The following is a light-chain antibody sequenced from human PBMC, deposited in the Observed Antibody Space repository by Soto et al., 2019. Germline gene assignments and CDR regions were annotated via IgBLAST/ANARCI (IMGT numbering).Light chain of an antibody. Sequence: DIVMTQSPLSLTVTPGEPASISCRSSQILLHLNGYNSLDWYLQKPGQSPQLLIYLGSNRASGVPDRFSGSGSGTNVTLKISRVEAEDVGVYYCMQALQSPWTFGQGTKVEVK. V-gene: IGKV2-28*01. CDR1: QILLHLNGYNS. J-gene: IGKJ1*01. CDR2: LGS. CDR3: MQALQSPWT.